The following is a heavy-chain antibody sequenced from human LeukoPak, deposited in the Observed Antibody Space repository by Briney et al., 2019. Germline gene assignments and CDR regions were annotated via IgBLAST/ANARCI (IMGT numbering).Heavy chain of an antibody. CDR3: ARGFTTMVRGVIIIGYYYMDV. V-gene: IGHV1-8*02. CDR1: GYTFTSYG. Sequence: ASVKVSCKASGYTFTSYGISWVRQAPGQGLEWMGWMNPNSGNTGYAQKFQGRVTMTRSTSISTAYMELSSLRSEDAAVYYCARGFTTMVRGVIIIGYYYMDVWGKGTTVTISS. J-gene: IGHJ6*03. D-gene: IGHD3-10*01. CDR2: MNPNSGNT.